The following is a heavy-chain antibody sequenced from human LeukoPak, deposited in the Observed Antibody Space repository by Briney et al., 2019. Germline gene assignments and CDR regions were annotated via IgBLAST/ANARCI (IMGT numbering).Heavy chain of an antibody. V-gene: IGHV3-48*03. CDR1: GFTFSSYE. Sequence: GGSLRLSCAASGFTFSSYEMNWVRQAPGKGLEWVSYISSSGSTIYYADSVKGRFTISRDNAKNSLYLQMNSLRAEDTAVYYCARDRGGSGPDYWGQGTLVTVSS. D-gene: IGHD6-19*01. J-gene: IGHJ4*02. CDR3: ARDRGGSGPDY. CDR2: ISSSGSTI.